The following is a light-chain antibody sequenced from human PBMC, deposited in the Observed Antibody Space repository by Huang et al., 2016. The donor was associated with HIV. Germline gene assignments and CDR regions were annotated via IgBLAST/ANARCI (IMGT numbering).Light chain of an antibody. V-gene: IGKV1-9*01. CDR2: AAS. CDR3: QQLNSYPPFFT. J-gene: IGKJ3*01. CDR1: QGISSY. Sequence: IQLTQSPSSLSASVGDRVTITCRASQGISSYLAWYQQKPGKAPKLLIYAASTLQSRVPSRCSGSGSGTDFTLTISSLQPEDFATYYCQQLNSYPPFFTFGPGTKVDIK.